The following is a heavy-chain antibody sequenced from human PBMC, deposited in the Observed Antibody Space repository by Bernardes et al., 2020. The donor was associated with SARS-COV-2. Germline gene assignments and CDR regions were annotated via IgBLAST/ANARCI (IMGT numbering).Heavy chain of an antibody. D-gene: IGHD6-13*01. Sequence: SLRLSCAASGFTFADYAMHWVRQAPGKGLEWVSGISWNSGSIGYADSVKGRFTISRDNAKNSLYLQMNSLRAEDTALYYCAKLPAAGIPFDYWGQGTLVTVAS. J-gene: IGHJ4*02. CDR2: ISWNSGSI. V-gene: IGHV3-9*01. CDR1: GFTFADYA. CDR3: AKLPAAGIPFDY.